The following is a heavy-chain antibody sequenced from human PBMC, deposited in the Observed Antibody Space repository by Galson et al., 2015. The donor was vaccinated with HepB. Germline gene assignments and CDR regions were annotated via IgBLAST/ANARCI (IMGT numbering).Heavy chain of an antibody. V-gene: IGHV1-69*13. CDR3: ARRGDIVVVPASGYYYYYYGMDV. CDR2: IIPIFGIA. Sequence: SVKVSCKASGGTFSSYAISWVRQAPGQGLEWMGGIIPIFGIANYAQKFQGRVTITADESTSTAYMELSSLRSEDTAVYYCARRGDIVVVPASGYYYYYYGMDVWGQGTTVTVSS. D-gene: IGHD2-2*01. CDR1: GGTFSSYA. J-gene: IGHJ6*02.